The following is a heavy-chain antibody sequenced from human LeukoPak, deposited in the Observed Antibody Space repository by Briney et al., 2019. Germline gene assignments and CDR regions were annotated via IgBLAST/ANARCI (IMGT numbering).Heavy chain of an antibody. V-gene: IGHV3-30*02. D-gene: IGHD2-2*01. Sequence: GGSLRLSCAASGFTFSSYGMHWVRQAPGKGLEWVAFIRYDGSNKYYADSVKGRFTISRDNSKNTLYLQMNSLRAEDTAVYYCAKTQYLSTGYFDYWGQGTLVTVSS. CDR1: GFTFSSYG. J-gene: IGHJ4*02. CDR3: AKTQYLSTGYFDY. CDR2: IRYDGSNK.